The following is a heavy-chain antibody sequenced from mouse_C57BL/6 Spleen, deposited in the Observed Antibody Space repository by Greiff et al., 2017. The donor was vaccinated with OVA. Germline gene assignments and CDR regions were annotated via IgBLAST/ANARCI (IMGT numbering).Heavy chain of an antibody. CDR1: GYTFTGYY. D-gene: IGHD2-4*01. J-gene: IGHJ4*01. Sequence: EVQLQQSGPVLVKPGASVKMSCKASGYTFTGYYMNWVKQSHGKSLEWIGVINPYNGGTSYNQKFKGKATLTVDKSSSTAYMELSSLTSEDSAVYYCATSVYDYDEYYYAMDYWGQGTSVTVSS. V-gene: IGHV1-19*01. CDR3: ATSVYDYDEYYYAMDY. CDR2: INPYNGGT.